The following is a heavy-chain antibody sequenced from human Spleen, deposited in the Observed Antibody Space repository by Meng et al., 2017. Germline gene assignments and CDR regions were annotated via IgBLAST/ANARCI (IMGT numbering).Heavy chain of an antibody. CDR2: IKEDGGEE. J-gene: IGHJ4*02. Sequence: GGSLRLSCAASGFIFTSYCMSWVRQAPGMGLEWVANIKEDGGEEYCVDSVKGRFTISRDNAKNSLYLQMNSLRAEDTAVYYCARNGRGYSAYDYFDYWGQGTLVTVSS. CDR1: GFIFTSYC. CDR3: ARNGRGYSAYDYFDY. D-gene: IGHD5-12*01. V-gene: IGHV3-7*01.